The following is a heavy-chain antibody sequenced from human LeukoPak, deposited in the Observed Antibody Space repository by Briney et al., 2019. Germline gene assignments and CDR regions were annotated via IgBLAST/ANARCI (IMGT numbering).Heavy chain of an antibody. Sequence: GGSLTLSCAASGFSFSSYAMSWVRQAPGKGLECVSSISGSGDNTYYAESVKGRFTISRDNSKNTLFLQMNSLRAEDTAVFYCAKRSGYTTGWFFDFWGQGTLVTVSS. J-gene: IGHJ4*02. CDR1: GFSFSSYA. V-gene: IGHV3-23*01. CDR2: ISGSGDNT. CDR3: AKRSGYTTGWFFDF. D-gene: IGHD6-19*01.